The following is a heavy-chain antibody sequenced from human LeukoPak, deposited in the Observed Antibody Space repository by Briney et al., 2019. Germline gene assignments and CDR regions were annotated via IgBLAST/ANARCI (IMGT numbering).Heavy chain of an antibody. J-gene: IGHJ4*02. Sequence: GGSLRLSCAASGFTFGSYSMNWVRQAPGKGLEWVSSISSSSSYIYYADSVKGRFTISRDNAKNSLYLQMNSLRAEDTAVYYCARGARDYDILTGYYNDYWGQGTLVTVSS. CDR1: GFTFGSYS. D-gene: IGHD3-9*01. V-gene: IGHV3-21*04. CDR3: ARGARDYDILTGYYNDY. CDR2: ISSSSSYI.